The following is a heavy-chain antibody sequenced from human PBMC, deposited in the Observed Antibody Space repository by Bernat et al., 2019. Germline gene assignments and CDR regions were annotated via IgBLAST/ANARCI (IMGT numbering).Heavy chain of an antibody. V-gene: IGHV3-73*01. Sequence: EVQLVESGGGLVQPGGSLKLSCAASGFTFSGSAVHWVRQASGKGLEWVGRIKSKLNSYETAYAASVTGRFTVSRDDSKNTAYLLMSTLKTEDTAVYYGLRLDETTGLGEIGVWGQGTLVTVSS. J-gene: IGHJ4*02. CDR1: GFTFSGSA. CDR3: LRLDETTGLGEIGV. CDR2: IKSKLNSYET. D-gene: IGHD3-9*01.